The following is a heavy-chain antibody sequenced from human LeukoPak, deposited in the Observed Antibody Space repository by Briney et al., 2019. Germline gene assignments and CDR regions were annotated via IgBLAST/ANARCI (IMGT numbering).Heavy chain of an antibody. J-gene: IGHJ4*02. CDR1: GYSFTSYW. CDR3: ARHPRAGYSYGLAANFDY. D-gene: IGHD5-18*01. CDR2: IDPSDSYT. V-gene: IGHV5-10-1*01. Sequence: GESLKISCKGSGYSFTSYWISWVRQMPGKGLEWMGRIDPSDSYTNYSPSFQGHVAISADKSISTAYLQWSSLKASDTAMYYCARHPRAGYSYGLAANFDYWGQGTLVTVSS.